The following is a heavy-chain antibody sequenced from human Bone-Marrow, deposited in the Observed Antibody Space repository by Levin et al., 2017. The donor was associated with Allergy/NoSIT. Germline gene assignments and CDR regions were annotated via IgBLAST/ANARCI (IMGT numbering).Heavy chain of an antibody. V-gene: IGHV4-4*02. Sequence: SQTLSLTCAVSGGSISSSNWWSWVRQPPGKGLEWIGEIYHSGSTNYNPSLKSRVTISVDKSKNQFSLKLSSVTAADTAVYYCARLQDGFWSGYYMGYYYYGMDVWGQGTTVTVSS. D-gene: IGHD3-3*01. CDR1: GGSISSSNW. J-gene: IGHJ6*02. CDR3: ARLQDGFWSGYYMGYYYYGMDV. CDR2: IYHSGST.